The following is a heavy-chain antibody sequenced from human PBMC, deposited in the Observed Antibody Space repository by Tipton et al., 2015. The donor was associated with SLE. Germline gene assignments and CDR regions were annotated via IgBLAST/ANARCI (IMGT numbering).Heavy chain of an antibody. CDR1: GGSISSGGYS. V-gene: IGHV4-30-2*01. J-gene: IGHJ4*02. Sequence: TLSLTCAVSGGSISSGGYSWSWIRQPPGKGLEWIGYIYHSGSTYYNPSLKSRVTISVDRSKNQFSLKLSSVTAADTAVYYCARDSSGWYYFDYWGQGTLVTVSS. D-gene: IGHD6-19*01. CDR2: IYHSGST. CDR3: ARDSSGWYYFDY.